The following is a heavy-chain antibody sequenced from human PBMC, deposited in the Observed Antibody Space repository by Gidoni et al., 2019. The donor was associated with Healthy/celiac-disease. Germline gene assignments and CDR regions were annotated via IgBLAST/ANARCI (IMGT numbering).Heavy chain of an antibody. J-gene: IGHJ4*02. CDR1: GGTFSSYA. D-gene: IGHD1-1*01. V-gene: IGHV1-69*01. CDR2: IIPIVGTA. Sequence: QVQLVQSGAEVKKPGSSVKVSCKASGGTFSSYAISWVRQAPGQGLEWMGGIIPIVGTANYAQKFQGRVTITADEPTSTAYMELSSLRSEDTAVYYCASHFRGRSCFDYWGQGTLVTVSS. CDR3: ASHFRGRSCFDY.